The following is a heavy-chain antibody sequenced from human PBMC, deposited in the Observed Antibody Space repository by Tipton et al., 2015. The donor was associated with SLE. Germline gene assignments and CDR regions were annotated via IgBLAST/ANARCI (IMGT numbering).Heavy chain of an antibody. V-gene: IGHV4-39*01. CDR1: GGSIRSGDYY. CDR3: AVQAFTPPNSYYYMEV. J-gene: IGHJ6*03. CDR2: IYYSRST. D-gene: IGHD3-3*02. Sequence: TLSLTCTVSGGSIRSGDYYWSWIRQPPGKGLEWSGNIYYSRSTYYNPSLKSRVTLSVDTSKNQFSLQLSSGTAAETALYYCAVQAFTPPNSYYYMEVWGQGAAVTVSS.